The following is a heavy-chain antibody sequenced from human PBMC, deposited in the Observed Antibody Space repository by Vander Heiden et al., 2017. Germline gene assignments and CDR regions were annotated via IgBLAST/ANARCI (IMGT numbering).Heavy chain of an antibody. CDR1: GFTFNAYA. J-gene: IGHJ4*02. D-gene: IGHD4-4*01. CDR2: ISFDDTDK. CDR3: AKGSNQLASS. V-gene: IGHV3-30*18. Sequence: QVQLVESGGAVVQPGTSLRLPCAASGFTFNAYAIHWVRQAPGKGLEWVAVISFDDTDKYYADSVKGRFTISRDSSENTVYLQMNSLRTDDTARYYCAKGSNQLASSWGQGTLI.